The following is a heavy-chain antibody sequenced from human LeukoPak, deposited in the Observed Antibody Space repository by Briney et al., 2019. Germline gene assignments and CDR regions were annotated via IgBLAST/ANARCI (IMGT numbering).Heavy chain of an antibody. CDR2: IKQDGSEK. CDR1: GFTFSSYR. CDR3: ARRYGDYFDY. J-gene: IGHJ4*02. D-gene: IGHD4-17*01. Sequence: GGSLRLSCAASGFTFSSYRMSWVRQAPGKRLEWVANIKQDGSEKYYVDSVKGRFTISRDNAKNSLYLQMNSLRAEDTAVYYCARRYGDYFDYWGQGTLVTVSS. V-gene: IGHV3-7*03.